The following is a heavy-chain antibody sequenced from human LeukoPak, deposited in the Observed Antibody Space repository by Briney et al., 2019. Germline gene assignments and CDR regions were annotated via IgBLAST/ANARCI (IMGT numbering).Heavy chain of an antibody. J-gene: IGHJ4*02. CDR2: ISGSGGST. Sequence: GGSLRLSCAASGFTFSSYDMSWVRQAPGKGLEWVSGISGSGGSTYYADSVKGRFTISRDNSKNTLYLQMNSLRAEDTAVYYCAKVTAAGLYYFDYWGQGTLVTVSS. CDR1: GFTFSSYD. V-gene: IGHV3-23*01. CDR3: AKVTAAGLYYFDY. D-gene: IGHD6-13*01.